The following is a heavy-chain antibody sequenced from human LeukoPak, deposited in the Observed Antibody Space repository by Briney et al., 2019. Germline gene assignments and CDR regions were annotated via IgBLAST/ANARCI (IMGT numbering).Heavy chain of an antibody. V-gene: IGHV1-18*01. J-gene: IGHJ3*02. D-gene: IGHD1-1*01. Sequence: ASVKVSCKASGYTFTSYGISWVRQAPGQGLEWMGWISAYNGNTNYAQKLQGRVTMTTDTSTSTASMELWSLRSDDTAVYYCARDWQLPSGPDVFDIWGQGTVDTVSS. CDR3: ARDWQLPSGPDVFDI. CDR1: GYTFTSYG. CDR2: ISAYNGNT.